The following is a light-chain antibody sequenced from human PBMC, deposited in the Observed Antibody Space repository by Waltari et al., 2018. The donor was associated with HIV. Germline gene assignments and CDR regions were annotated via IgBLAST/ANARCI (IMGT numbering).Light chain of an antibody. J-gene: IGLJ2*01. CDR3: QVWDTSSSVI. CDR2: YNR. V-gene: IGLV3-21*01. CDR1: DIGSYS. Sequence: SLVLTQAPSVSVAPGKTAQLTCGGNDIGSYSVHWYQHMPGQAPVLVVYYNRDRPSGIPDRFSGSNSGNTATLTITRVEVGDEGDYYCQVWDTSSSVIFGGGTKLTVI.